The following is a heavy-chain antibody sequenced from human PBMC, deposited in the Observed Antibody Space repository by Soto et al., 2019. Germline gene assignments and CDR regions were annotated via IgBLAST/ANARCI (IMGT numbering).Heavy chain of an antibody. CDR3: AREFHMLRGYSYSSFDY. D-gene: IGHD5-18*01. J-gene: IGHJ4*02. CDR1: GYTFTSYG. Sequence: GASVKVSCKASGYTFTSYGISWVRQAPGQGLEWMGWISAYNGNTNYAQKLQGRVTMTTDTSTSTAYMELRSLRSDDTAVYYCAREFHMLRGYSYSSFDYWGQGTLVTVSS. V-gene: IGHV1-18*04. CDR2: ISAYNGNT.